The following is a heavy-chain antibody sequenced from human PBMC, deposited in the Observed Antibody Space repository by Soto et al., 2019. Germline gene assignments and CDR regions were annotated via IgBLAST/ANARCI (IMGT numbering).Heavy chain of an antibody. D-gene: IGHD5-12*01. J-gene: IGHJ5*02. CDR1: GGSIGDHY. Sequence: PSETLSLTCTVYGGSIGDHYYMWIGQCPGKGLEYIGYIHNGGSTNYNPSLKSRVIISVDTSKNQFSLKLSSVTAADTAVYYWARADSGYDPDWFAPWGQGTPVTVPS. V-gene: IGHV4-59*11. CDR2: IHNGGST. CDR3: ARADSGYDPDWFAP.